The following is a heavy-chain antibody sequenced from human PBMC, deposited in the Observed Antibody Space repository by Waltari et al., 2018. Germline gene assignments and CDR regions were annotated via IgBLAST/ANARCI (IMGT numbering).Heavy chain of an antibody. CDR2: MKPSGGST. V-gene: IGHV1-46*01. D-gene: IGHD3-10*01. CDR3: ARDFSLYYYGARYFQP. CDR1: GSIFAAYP. J-gene: IGHJ1*01. Sequence: QVQLVQSGAELKRPGASVMVSCKAPGSIFAAYPIHWVRQAPGQGLGWLGKMKPSGGSTSYAQKCQGRVSMTRDTSTSTVYMELSSLRSEDTAVYYCARDFSLYYYGARYFQPWGQGTLVTVSS.